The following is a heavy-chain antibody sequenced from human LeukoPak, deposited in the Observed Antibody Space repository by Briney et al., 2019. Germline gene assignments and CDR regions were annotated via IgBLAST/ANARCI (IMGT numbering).Heavy chain of an antibody. CDR1: GYTFTDSY. J-gene: IGHJ6*02. Sequence: ASVKVSCKASGYTFTDSYMHWVRQAPGQGLEWMGRINANSGGTNYAQKFQGRVTMTRDTSISTAYMELSRLRSDDTAVYYCASGTLPAAIYYYYGMDVWGQGTTVTVSS. CDR3: ASGTLPAAIYYYYGMDV. CDR2: INANSGGT. D-gene: IGHD2-2*01. V-gene: IGHV1-2*06.